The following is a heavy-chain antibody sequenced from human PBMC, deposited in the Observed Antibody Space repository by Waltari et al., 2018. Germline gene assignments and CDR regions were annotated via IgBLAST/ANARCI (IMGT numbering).Heavy chain of an antibody. Sequence: EVQLLESGGGLVQPGGSLRLSCTGSGFTFNRYALNWVRQAPGKGMEWISVISGSGDKTYEKTYSAKSMKGRFTISRDNSKNMLYLQMNSLRVEDTAIYYCAKEAEDYGMDVWGQGTTVTVSS. J-gene: IGHJ6*02. CDR1: GFTFNRYA. CDR2: ISGSGDKTYEKT. V-gene: IGHV3-23*01. D-gene: IGHD6-25*01. CDR3: AKEAEDYGMDV.